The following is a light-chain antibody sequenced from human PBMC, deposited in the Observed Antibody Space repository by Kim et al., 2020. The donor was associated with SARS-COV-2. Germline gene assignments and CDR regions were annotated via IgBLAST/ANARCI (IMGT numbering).Light chain of an antibody. CDR3: AAWDDSLNGVV. Sequence: GQRVTISGSGGSSNIGSDTVNWYQQLPGTAPKLLIYSNNLRPSGVPDRFSGSKSGTSASLAISGLQSEDEADYYCAAWDDSLNGVVFGGGTQLTVL. V-gene: IGLV1-44*01. J-gene: IGLJ3*02. CDR2: SNN. CDR1: SSNIGSDT.